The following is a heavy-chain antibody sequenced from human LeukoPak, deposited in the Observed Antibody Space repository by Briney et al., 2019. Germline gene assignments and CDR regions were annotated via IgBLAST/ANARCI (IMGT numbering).Heavy chain of an antibody. J-gene: IGHJ4*02. Sequence: SETLSLTCAVSGYSISNVYYWGWLRQPPGRGEGWIATIYHSGTTYYSPSLKRRVTISVDTSKNQFSLKLSSVTAADTAVYYCARHGSGWSFDYWGQGTLVTVSS. V-gene: IGHV4-38-2*01. D-gene: IGHD6-19*01. CDR3: ARHGSGWSFDY. CDR1: GYSISNVYY. CDR2: IYHSGTT.